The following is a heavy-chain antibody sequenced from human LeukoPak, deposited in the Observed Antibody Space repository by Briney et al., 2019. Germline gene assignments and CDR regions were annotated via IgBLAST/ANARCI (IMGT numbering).Heavy chain of an antibody. J-gene: IGHJ5*02. Sequence: ASVKVSCKASGYTFTSYDINWVRQATGQGLAWMGWMNPNSGNTGYAQKFQGRVTMTRNTSISTAYMELSSLRSEDTAVYYCARDGIYDFWSGYNWFDPWGQGTLVTVSS. D-gene: IGHD3-3*01. CDR2: MNPNSGNT. CDR3: ARDGIYDFWSGYNWFDP. CDR1: GYTFTSYD. V-gene: IGHV1-8*01.